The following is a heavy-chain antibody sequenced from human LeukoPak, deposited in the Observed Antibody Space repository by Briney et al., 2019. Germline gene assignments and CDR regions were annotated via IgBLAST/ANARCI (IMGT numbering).Heavy chain of an antibody. CDR3: ARVGHYDSSGYGAFDI. CDR2: LYYSGST. D-gene: IGHD3-22*01. Sequence: SETLSLTCTVSGGSISSYYWSWIRQPPGKGLEWIGYLYYSGSTNYNPSLKSRVTISVDTSKKRFSLKLSSVTAADTAVYYCARVGHYDSSGYGAFDIWGQGTTVTVSS. V-gene: IGHV4-59*01. CDR1: GGSISSYY. J-gene: IGHJ3*02.